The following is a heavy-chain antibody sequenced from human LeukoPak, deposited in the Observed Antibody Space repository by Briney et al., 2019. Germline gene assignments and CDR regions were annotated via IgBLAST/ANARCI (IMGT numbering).Heavy chain of an antibody. Sequence: PGGSLRLSCAASGFTFSSYAMSWVRQAPGKGLEWVSAISGSGGGTYYADSVKGRFTISRDNSKNTLYLQMNSLRAEDTAVYYCAMGSYSSGWHLDYWGQGTLVTVSS. CDR2: ISGSGGGT. CDR1: GFTFSSYA. CDR3: AMGSYSSGWHLDY. V-gene: IGHV3-23*01. D-gene: IGHD6-19*01. J-gene: IGHJ4*02.